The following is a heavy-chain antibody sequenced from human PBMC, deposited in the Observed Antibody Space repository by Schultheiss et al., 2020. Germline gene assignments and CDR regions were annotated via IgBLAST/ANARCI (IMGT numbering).Heavy chain of an antibody. CDR3: ARPLVRSVWGVIVYGMDV. CDR2: IFYNGGT. J-gene: IGHJ6*04. D-gene: IGHD3-10*01. V-gene: IGHV4-59*08. Sequence: SQTLSLTCTVSGGSINNYYWSWIRQPPGKGLEWIGYIFYNGGTTYNPSLKSRVTISVDTSKNQFSLNLSYVTAADTAVYYCARPLVRSVWGVIVYGMDVWGKGTTVTVSS. CDR1: GGSINNYY.